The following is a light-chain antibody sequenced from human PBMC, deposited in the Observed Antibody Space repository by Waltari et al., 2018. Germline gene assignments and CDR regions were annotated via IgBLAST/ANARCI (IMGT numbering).Light chain of an antibody. J-gene: IGLJ3*02. Sequence: QTVVTQEPSLSVSPGGTVTLTCALSSGPLSTTSYATWYQQTPGQAPRTLVYKANARSSGVPDRFSCSILGNTAALTITGVQADDESDYYCALYMGSGIWVFGGGTRLTVL. CDR3: ALYMGSGIWV. CDR1: SGPLSTTSY. CDR2: KAN. V-gene: IGLV8-61*01.